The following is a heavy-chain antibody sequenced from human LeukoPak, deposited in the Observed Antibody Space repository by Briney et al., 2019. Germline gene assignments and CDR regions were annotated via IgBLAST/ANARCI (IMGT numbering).Heavy chain of an antibody. CDR2: INHSGST. CDR3: ARLPSLWFGELLYYDY. Sequence: SETLSLTCAVYGGSFSGYYWSWIRQPPGKGLEWIGEINHSGSTNYNPSLKSRVTISVDTSKNQFSLKLSSVTAADTAVYYCARLPSLWFGELLYYDYWGQGTLVTVSS. V-gene: IGHV4-34*01. D-gene: IGHD3-10*01. CDR1: GGSFSGYY. J-gene: IGHJ4*02.